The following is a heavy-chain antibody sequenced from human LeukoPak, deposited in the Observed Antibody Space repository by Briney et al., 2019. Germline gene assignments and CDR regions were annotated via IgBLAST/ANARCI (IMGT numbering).Heavy chain of an antibody. J-gene: IGHJ4*02. D-gene: IGHD3-16*01. CDR2: IHSDGRT. CDR3: ARHGGEGTFDY. V-gene: IGHV3-66*02. Sequence: GGSLRLSCVVSGFTVSSNYMNWVRQAPGKGLEWVSVIHSDGRTYYADSVKGRFTISRDSSKNTVSLQMNRLRTDDTALYYCARHGGEGTFDYWGQGTLVMVSS. CDR1: GFTVSSNY.